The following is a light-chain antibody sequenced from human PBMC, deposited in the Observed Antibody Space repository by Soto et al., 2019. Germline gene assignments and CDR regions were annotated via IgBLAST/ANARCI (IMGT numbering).Light chain of an antibody. CDR1: SSDVGGYNY. V-gene: IGLV2-8*01. J-gene: IGLJ1*01. Sequence: QSALTQPPSASGSPGQSVTISCTGTSSDVGGYNYVSWYQQHPGKAPKLMIYDVSQRPSGVPDRFSGSKSGNTASLPVSGLQAEDESDYYCSSYAGTYIVFGTGTKLTV. CDR2: DVS. CDR3: SSYAGTYIV.